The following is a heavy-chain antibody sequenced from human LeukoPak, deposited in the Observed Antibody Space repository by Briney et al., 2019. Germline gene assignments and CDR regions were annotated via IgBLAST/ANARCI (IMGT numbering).Heavy chain of an antibody. CDR2: ISWNSGSI. CDR1: GFTFDDYA. CDR3: AKDIGSSSWYGAGDYNYGMDV. Sequence: GGSLRLSCAASGFTFDDYAMHWVRRAPGKGLEWVSGISWNSGSIGYADSVKGRFTISRDNAKNSLYLQMNSLRAEDTALYYCAKDIGSSSWYGAGDYNYGMDVWGQGITVTVSS. J-gene: IGHJ6*02. V-gene: IGHV3-9*01. D-gene: IGHD6-13*01.